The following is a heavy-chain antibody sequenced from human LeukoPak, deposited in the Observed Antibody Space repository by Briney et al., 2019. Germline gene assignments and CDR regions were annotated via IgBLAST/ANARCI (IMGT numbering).Heavy chain of an antibody. CDR1: GFTVSSNY. CDR2: IYSGGST. Sequence: GGSLRLSCAASGFTVSSNYMRWVRQAPGKGLEWISVIYSGGSTYYADSVKGRFTISRDNSKNTLYLKMTSLRAEDTAVYYCAREVVRGVIDYWGQGTLVTVSS. CDR3: AREVVRGVIDY. D-gene: IGHD3-10*01. V-gene: IGHV3-53*01. J-gene: IGHJ4*02.